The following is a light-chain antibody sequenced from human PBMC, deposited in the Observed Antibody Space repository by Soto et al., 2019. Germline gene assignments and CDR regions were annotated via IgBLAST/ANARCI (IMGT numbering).Light chain of an antibody. Sequence: QSALAQPASVSGSPGQSITISCTGTSSDVGAYNSVSWYQQHPHRAPQVIIYKGTQRPSGVSNRFSGSTSGNAASLTISALQADDEADDFCCSAAPESTYVFGTGTKLTVL. CDR3: CSAAPESTYV. CDR2: KGT. J-gene: IGLJ1*01. CDR1: SSDVGAYNS. V-gene: IGLV2-23*01.